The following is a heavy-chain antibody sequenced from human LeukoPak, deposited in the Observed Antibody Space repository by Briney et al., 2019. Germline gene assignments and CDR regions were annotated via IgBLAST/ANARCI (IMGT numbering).Heavy chain of an antibody. CDR2: ISSSSSYI. D-gene: IGHD2-15*01. Sequence: GGSLRLSCAASGFTFNTYSMNWVRQAPGKGLEWVSSISSSSSYIYYADSVKGRFTISRDNAKNLLYLQMNSLRAEDTAVYYCASVGYCSGGSCSSPWGQGTLVTVSS. V-gene: IGHV3-21*01. CDR3: ASVGYCSGGSCSSP. J-gene: IGHJ5*02. CDR1: GFTFNTYS.